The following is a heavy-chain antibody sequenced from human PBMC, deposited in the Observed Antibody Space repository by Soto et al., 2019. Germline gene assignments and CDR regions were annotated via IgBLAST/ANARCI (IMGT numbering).Heavy chain of an antibody. V-gene: IGHV4-30-4*01. CDR2: IFHIGST. CDR3: AREIIPLTTDWYFDL. J-gene: IGHJ2*01. D-gene: IGHD4-17*01. Sequence: QVQLQESGPGLVKPSETLSLTCTVSGGSISGGIYYWSWFGHSQGKGLGWIGYIFHIGSTFYNPSLGSRVTISVDTSKNQFSLRLSSVTAADTAVYYCAREIIPLTTDWYFDLWGRGTLVTVSS. CDR1: GGSISGGIYY.